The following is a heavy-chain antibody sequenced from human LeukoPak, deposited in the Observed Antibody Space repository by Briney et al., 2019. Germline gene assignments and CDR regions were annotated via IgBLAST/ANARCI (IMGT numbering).Heavy chain of an antibody. CDR3: ARDWAPYSSSSGYNWFDP. CDR2: IWYDGSNK. J-gene: IGHJ5*02. Sequence: PGRSLRLSCAASGFTFSSYCMHWVRQAPGKGLEWVAVIWYDGSNKHYADSVKGRFTISRDNSKNTLYLQMNSLRAEDTAVYYCARDWAPYSSSSGYNWFDPWGQGTLVTVSS. V-gene: IGHV3-33*01. CDR1: GFTFSSYC. D-gene: IGHD6-6*01.